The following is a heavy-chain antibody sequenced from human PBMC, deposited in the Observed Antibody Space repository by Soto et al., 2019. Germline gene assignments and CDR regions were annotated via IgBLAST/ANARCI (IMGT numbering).Heavy chain of an antibody. V-gene: IGHV3-74*01. CDR3: TRGPRSTSTGTGAF. J-gene: IGHJ4*02. CDR2: INDDGIST. Sequence: GGSLRLSCAASGFTFSMYWMHWVRQVPGKGPEWVSRINDDGISTNYADSVKGRFTISRDNAKNTLYLQMNALRVEDTAVYYCTRGPRSTSTGTGAFWGQGTLVTVSS. D-gene: IGHD1-1*01. CDR1: GFTFSMYW.